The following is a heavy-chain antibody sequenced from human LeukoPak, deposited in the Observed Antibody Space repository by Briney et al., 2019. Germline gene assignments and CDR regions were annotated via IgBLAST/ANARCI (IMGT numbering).Heavy chain of an antibody. V-gene: IGHV5-51*01. Sequence: GESLKISCKGSGYSFTTYWIGWVRQMPGKGLEWMGIIFPGDSDTRYSPSFQGQVTISADKSISTAYLQWSSLKASDTAMYYCARGSGSYYNVNYYGRDVWGQGTTVTVSS. CDR3: ARGSGSYYNVNYYGRDV. D-gene: IGHD3-10*01. CDR1: GYSFTTYW. CDR2: IFPGDSDT. J-gene: IGHJ6*02.